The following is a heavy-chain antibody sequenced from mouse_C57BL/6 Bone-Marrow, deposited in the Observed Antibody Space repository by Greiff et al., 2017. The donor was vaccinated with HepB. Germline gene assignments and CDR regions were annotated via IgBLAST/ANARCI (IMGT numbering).Heavy chain of an antibody. CDR2: IYPRSGNT. J-gene: IGHJ2*01. Sequence: VQLQQSGAELVRPGASVKLSCKVSGYTFTSYGISWVKQRTGQGLEWIGEIYPRSGNTYYNEKFKGKATLTADKSSSTAYMELRSLTSEDSAVYFCARRYGTYFDYWGQGTTLTVSS. V-gene: IGHV1-81*01. CDR1: GYTFTSYG. D-gene: IGHD2-12*01. CDR3: ARRYGTYFDY.